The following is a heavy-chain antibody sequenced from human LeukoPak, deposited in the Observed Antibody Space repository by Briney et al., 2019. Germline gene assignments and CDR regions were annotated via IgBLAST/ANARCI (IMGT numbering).Heavy chain of an antibody. J-gene: IGHJ4*02. CDR2: INHSGST. CDR3: AREDSVAGKEFDY. CDR1: GGSFSGYY. V-gene: IGHV4-34*01. Sequence: SETLSLTCAVYGGSFSGYYWSWIRQPPGKGLEWIGEINHSGSTNYNPSLKSRVTISVDTSKNQFSLKLSSVTAADTAVYYCAREDSVAGKEFDYWGQGTLVTVSS. D-gene: IGHD6-19*01.